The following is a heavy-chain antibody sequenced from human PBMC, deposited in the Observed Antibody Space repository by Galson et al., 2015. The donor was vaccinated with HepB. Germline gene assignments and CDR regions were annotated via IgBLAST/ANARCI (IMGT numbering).Heavy chain of an antibody. CDR1: GFTFSSYT. J-gene: IGHJ4*02. D-gene: IGHD1-1*01. CDR3: AREWNSEVDC. CDR2: IRSSASYT. Sequence: SLRLSCAASGFTFSSYTMNWARQAPGKGLEWVSSIRSSASYTFYADSVMGRFTISRDNAKNSLYLQMNSLRAEDTAVYYCAREWNSEVDCWGQGTVVTVSS. V-gene: IGHV3-21*01.